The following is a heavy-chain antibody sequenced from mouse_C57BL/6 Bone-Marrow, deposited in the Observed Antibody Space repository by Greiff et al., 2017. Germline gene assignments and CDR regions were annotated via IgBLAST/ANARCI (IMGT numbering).Heavy chain of an antibody. CDR2: IYPGDGDT. V-gene: IGHV1-82*01. CDR3: ARERDSNPYYFVY. CDR1: GYAFSSSW. D-gene: IGHD2-5*01. J-gene: IGHJ2*01. Sequence: QVQLQQSGPELVKPGASVKISCKASGYAFSSSWMNWVKQRPGKGLEWIGRIYPGDGDTNYNGKFKGKATLTADKSSSTAYMQLSSLTSEDSAVYFCARERDSNPYYFVYWGQDTTHTVSS.